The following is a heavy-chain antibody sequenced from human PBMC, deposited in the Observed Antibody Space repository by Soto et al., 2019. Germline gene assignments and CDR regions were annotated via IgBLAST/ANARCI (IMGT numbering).Heavy chain of an antibody. J-gene: IGHJ6*02. CDR1: GGSISSGGYS. CDR3: AGSGYYHNSGMDV. CDR2: IYHSSST. Sequence: QLQLQESGSGLVKPSQTLSLTCAVSGGSISSGGYSWSWIRQPPGKGLEWIGYIYHSSSTYYNPYLTSRVTVSVDRSKNTSSRKLSSVTAADTAVYYGAGSGYYHNSGMDVWGQGTTVTVSS. V-gene: IGHV4-30-2*01. D-gene: IGHD3-22*01.